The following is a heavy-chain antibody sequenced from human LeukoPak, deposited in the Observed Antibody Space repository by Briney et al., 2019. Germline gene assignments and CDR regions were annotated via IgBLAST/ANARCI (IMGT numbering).Heavy chain of an antibody. CDR2: IYYSGST. D-gene: IGHD3-22*01. CDR1: GGSISSYD. Sequence: SETLSLTCTVSGGSISSYDWSWIRQPPGKGLEWIGYIYYSGSTNYNPSLKSRVTISVDTSKNQFSLKLSSVTAADTAVYYCARRFYDSSGYYYTYWYFDLWGRGTLVTVSS. CDR3: ARRFYDSSGYYYTYWYFDL. V-gene: IGHV4-59*08. J-gene: IGHJ2*01.